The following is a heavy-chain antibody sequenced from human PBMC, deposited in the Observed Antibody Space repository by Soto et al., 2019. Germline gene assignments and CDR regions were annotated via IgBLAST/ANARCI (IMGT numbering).Heavy chain of an antibody. CDR1: GYTFTSYA. J-gene: IGHJ4*02. Sequence: ASVKVSCKASGYTFTSYAISWVRQAPGQGLEWMGWISAYNGNTNYAQKLQGRVTMTTDTSTSTAYMELRSLRSDDTAVYYCARDFSPRDYDSSGYYYADDYWGQGTLVTVSS. V-gene: IGHV1-18*01. D-gene: IGHD3-22*01. CDR2: ISAYNGNT. CDR3: ARDFSPRDYDSSGYYYADDY.